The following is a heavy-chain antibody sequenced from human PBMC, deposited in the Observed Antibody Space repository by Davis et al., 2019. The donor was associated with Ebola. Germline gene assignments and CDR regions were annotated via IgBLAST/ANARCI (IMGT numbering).Heavy chain of an antibody. CDR2: IRYDGSNT. CDR1: GFTFSSYG. CDR3: AKGFRPGYLEDY. V-gene: IGHV3-30*02. Sequence: PGGSLRLSCEASGFTFSSYGMHWARQAPGRGLEWVAFIRYDGSNTYYADSVKGRFTISRDNSKNTLYLQMNSLRGEDTAVYYCAKGFRPGYLEDYWGQGTLVTVSS. J-gene: IGHJ4*02. D-gene: IGHD2-15*01.